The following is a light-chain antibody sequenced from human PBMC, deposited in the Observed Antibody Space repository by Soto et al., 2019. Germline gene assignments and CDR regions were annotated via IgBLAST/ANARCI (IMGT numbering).Light chain of an antibody. CDR3: QQYHSYWT. Sequence: DIQMTQSPSSLSPSVGDRVAITCRASQSISRWLAWYQQKPGKAPKLLIYDASSLESGVPQRFSGSGSGTEFTLTISSLQTDDFSTYYCQQYHSYWTFGQGTKVDIK. J-gene: IGKJ1*01. CDR2: DAS. CDR1: QSISRW. V-gene: IGKV1-5*01.